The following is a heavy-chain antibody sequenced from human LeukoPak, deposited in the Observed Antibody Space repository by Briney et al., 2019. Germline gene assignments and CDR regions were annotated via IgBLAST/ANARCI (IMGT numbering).Heavy chain of an antibody. V-gene: IGHV4-30-2*01. CDR3: ARFQDYDILTGYYRAFDY. CDR1: GGSISSGGYY. J-gene: IGHJ4*02. Sequence: SETLSLTCTVSGGSISSGGYYWSWIRQPPGKGLEWIGYIYHSGSTYYNPSLKSRVTISVDTSKNQFSLKLSSVTAADTAVYYCARFQDYDILTGYYRAFDYWGQGTLVTVSS. CDR2: IYHSGST. D-gene: IGHD3-9*01.